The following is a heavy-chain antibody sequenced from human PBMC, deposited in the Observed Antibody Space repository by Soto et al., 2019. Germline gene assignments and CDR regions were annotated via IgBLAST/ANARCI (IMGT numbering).Heavy chain of an antibody. Sequence: QVQLQESGPGLVKPSETLSLTCTVSGDSISSYYWGWIRQPPGKTLEWIGYIYYTGSTNYNPSLTSRVTISLDTSKNQFSLKLTSVTAADTAMYYCARGGAALGYVWGQGTMVTVSS. J-gene: IGHJ3*01. CDR3: ARGGAALGYV. CDR1: GDSISSYY. D-gene: IGHD3-16*01. V-gene: IGHV4-59*01. CDR2: IYYTGST.